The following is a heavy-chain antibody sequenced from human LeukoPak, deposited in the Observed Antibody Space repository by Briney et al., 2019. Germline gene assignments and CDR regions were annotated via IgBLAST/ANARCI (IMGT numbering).Heavy chain of an antibody. Sequence: GGSLRLSCAASGFTFSRNTMNWVRQAPGKGLEWVSSISSSSSYIYYADSVKGRFTISRDNAKNSLYLQMNSLRAEDTAVYYCAELGITMIGGVWGKGTTVTISS. CDR3: AELGITMIGGV. D-gene: IGHD3-10*02. CDR1: GFTFSRNT. J-gene: IGHJ6*04. V-gene: IGHV3-21*01. CDR2: ISSSSSYI.